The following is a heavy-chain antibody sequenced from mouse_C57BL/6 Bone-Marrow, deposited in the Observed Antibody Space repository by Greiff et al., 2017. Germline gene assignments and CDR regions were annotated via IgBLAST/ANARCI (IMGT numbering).Heavy chain of an antibody. D-gene: IGHD1-1*01. CDR3: ARDSHSTTVVATNFDV. CDR1: GFTFSDFY. Sequence: EVKLVESGGGLVQSGRSLRLSCATSGFTFSDFYMEWVRQAPGKGLEWIAASRNKANDYTTEYSASVKGRFIVSRDTSESILYLQMNALRAEDTAIYYCARDSHSTTVVATNFDVWGTGTTVTVSS. CDR2: SRNKANDYTT. J-gene: IGHJ1*03. V-gene: IGHV7-1*01.